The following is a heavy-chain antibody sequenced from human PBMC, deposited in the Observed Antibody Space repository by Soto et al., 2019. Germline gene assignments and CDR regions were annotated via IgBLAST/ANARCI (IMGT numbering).Heavy chain of an antibody. V-gene: IGHV4-59*01. CDR3: AREVGYGQFDY. CDR1: GGSISSYY. CDR2: IYYSGST. J-gene: IGHJ4*02. D-gene: IGHD5-18*01. Sequence: LQTLSLTCTVAGGSISSYYRSCFRQPPGKGLEWIGYIYYSGSTNYNPSLKSRVTISVDTSKNQFSLKLSSVTAADTAVYYCAREVGYGQFDYWGQGTLVTVSS.